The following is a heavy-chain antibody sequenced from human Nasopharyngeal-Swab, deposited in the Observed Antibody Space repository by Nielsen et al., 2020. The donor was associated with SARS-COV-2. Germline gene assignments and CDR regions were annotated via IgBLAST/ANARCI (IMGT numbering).Heavy chain of an antibody. J-gene: IGHJ4*02. Sequence: VRQMTGKGLEWVSRIDHNGGNTQYADSVKGRFTTSRDNSKNTLYLEVNSLRAEDTAVYYCAKEGLSIAAAGTVDYWGQGTLVTVSS. V-gene: IGHV3-23*01. CDR3: AKEGLSIAAAGTVDY. CDR2: IDHNGGNT. D-gene: IGHD6-13*01.